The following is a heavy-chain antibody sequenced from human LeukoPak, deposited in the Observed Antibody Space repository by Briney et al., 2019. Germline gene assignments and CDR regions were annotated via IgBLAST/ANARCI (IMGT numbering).Heavy chain of an antibody. J-gene: IGHJ4*02. CDR1: GYTFTGYY. CDR3: ARDRVQLERRLDY. Sequence: ASVKVSCKASGYTFTGYYMHWVRQAPGQGLEWMGWINPNSGGTNYAQKFQGMVTMTRDTSISTAYMELSRLRSDDTAVYYCARDRVQLERRLDYWGQGTLVTVSS. V-gene: IGHV1-2*02. D-gene: IGHD1-1*01. CDR2: INPNSGGT.